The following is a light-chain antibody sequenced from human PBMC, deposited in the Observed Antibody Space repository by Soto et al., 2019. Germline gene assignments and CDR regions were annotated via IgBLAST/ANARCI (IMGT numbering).Light chain of an antibody. J-gene: IGKJ1*01. V-gene: IGKV3-15*01. Sequence: EVVMTQSPXTLSVSXXXXCXRSXRASQSVSSNLAWYQQKPGQAPRLLIYGASTRATGIPARFSGSGSGTEFTLTISSLQSEDFAVYYCQQFASSPRTFGRGTKVDIK. CDR3: QQFASSPRT. CDR2: GAS. CDR1: QSVSSN.